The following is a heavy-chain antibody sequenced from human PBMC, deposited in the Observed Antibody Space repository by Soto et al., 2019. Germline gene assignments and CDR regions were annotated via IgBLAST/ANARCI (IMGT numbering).Heavy chain of an antibody. CDR1: GFTVSSHY. D-gene: IGHD2-15*01. CDR3: SREVVYCSGGSCYGVPRDV. CDR2: IQSGGST. Sequence: EVQLVESGGDLVQPGGSLRLSCAASGFTVSSHYMNWVRQAPGKGLEWVSLIQSGGSTFYADSVKGRFTISRDNSKNNLFLQMNSLRVEDTAMYYCSREVVYCSGGSCYGVPRDVWGRGTTVTVSS. J-gene: IGHJ6*04. V-gene: IGHV3-66*01.